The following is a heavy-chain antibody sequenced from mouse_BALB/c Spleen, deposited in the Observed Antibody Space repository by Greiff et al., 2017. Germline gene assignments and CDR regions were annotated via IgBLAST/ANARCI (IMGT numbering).Heavy chain of an antibody. Sequence: EVQVVESGGGLVQPGGSLRLSCATSGFTFTDYYMSWVRQPPGKALEWLGFIRNKANGYTTEYSASVKGRFTISRDNSQSILYLQMNTLRAEDSATYYCARFGDYLYYYAMDYWGQGTSVTVSS. CDR3: ARFGDYLYYYAMDY. CDR2: IRNKANGYTT. CDR1: GFTFTDYY. J-gene: IGHJ4*01. D-gene: IGHD2-13*01. V-gene: IGHV7-3*02.